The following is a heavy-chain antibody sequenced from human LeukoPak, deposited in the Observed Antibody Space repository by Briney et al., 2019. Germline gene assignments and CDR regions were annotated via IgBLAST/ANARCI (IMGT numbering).Heavy chain of an antibody. V-gene: IGHV3-30-3*01. CDR1: GFTFSSYA. CDR3: ARSSDHMAPGG. D-gene: IGHD2-2*01. CDR2: ISYDGSNK. J-gene: IGHJ4*02. Sequence: GGSLRLSCAASGFTFSSYAMHWVRQAPGKGLEWVAVISYDGSNKYYADSVKGRFTISRDNSKNTPYLQMNSLRAEDTAVYYCARSSDHMAPGGWGQGTLVTVSS.